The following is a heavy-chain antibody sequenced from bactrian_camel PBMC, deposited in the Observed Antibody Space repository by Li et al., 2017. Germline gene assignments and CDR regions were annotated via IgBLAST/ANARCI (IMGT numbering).Heavy chain of an antibody. V-gene: IGHV3S1*01. D-gene: IGHD2*01. CDR1: GFIFSSYW. Sequence: HVQLVESGGGLVQPGGSLRLSCAASGFIFSSYWMYWVRQAPGKGLEWVSIIDSDGGTTKYADSVKGRFTISRDNAENTVYLLMDSLKSEDTALYYCATDPTLILVAAGSVFGHWGQGTQVTVS. CDR2: IDSDGGTT. J-gene: IGHJ6*01. CDR3: ATDPTLILVAAGSVFGH.